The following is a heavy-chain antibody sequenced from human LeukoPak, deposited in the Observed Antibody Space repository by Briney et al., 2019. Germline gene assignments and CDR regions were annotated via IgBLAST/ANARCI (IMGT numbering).Heavy chain of an antibody. J-gene: IGHJ3*02. Sequence: GGCLRLSCAASGFTVSSNYMSWVRQAPGKGLEWVAFIRYDGSNKYYADSVKGRFTISRDNSRDTVYLQMNSLRAEDTAIYYCTKDVWSSGASHIWGQGTMVTVSS. V-gene: IGHV3-30*02. D-gene: IGHD2-21*01. CDR1: GFTVSSNY. CDR2: IRYDGSNK. CDR3: TKDVWSSGASHI.